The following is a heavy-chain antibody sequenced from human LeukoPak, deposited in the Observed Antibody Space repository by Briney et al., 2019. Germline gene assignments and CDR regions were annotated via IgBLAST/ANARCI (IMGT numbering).Heavy chain of an antibody. V-gene: IGHV3-21*04. D-gene: IGHD3-10*01. CDR1: GFTFSSYS. CDR3: AKDVWFGELLLFRAGAFDI. CDR2: ISSSSSYI. J-gene: IGHJ3*02. Sequence: GGSLRLSCAASGFTFSSYSMNWVRQAPGKGLEWVSSISSSSSYIYYADSVKGRFTASKDNSKNTLYLQMNSLRAEDTAVYYCAKDVWFGELLLFRAGAFDIWGQGTMVTVSS.